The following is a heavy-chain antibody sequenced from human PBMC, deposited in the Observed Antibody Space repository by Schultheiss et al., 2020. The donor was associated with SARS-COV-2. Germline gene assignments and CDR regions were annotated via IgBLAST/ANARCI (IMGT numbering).Heavy chain of an antibody. D-gene: IGHD3-3*01. J-gene: IGHJ5*02. V-gene: IGHV3-7*01. CDR2: IKQDGSEK. Sequence: GGSLRLSCAASGFTFSSYWMSWVRQAPGKGLEWVANIKQDGSEKYYVDSVKGRFTISRDNAKNTLYLQMNSLRAEDTAVYYCARDPSRDITIFGVVIKGVWFDPWGQGTLVTVSS. CDR3: ARDPSRDITIFGVVIKGVWFDP. CDR1: GFTFSSYW.